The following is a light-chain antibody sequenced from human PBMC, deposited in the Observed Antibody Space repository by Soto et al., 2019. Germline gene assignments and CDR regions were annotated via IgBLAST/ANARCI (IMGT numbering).Light chain of an antibody. Sequence: QSVLTQPPSVSGAPRQRVTISCSGSSSNIGKNVVSWYQQVPGKAPKLLIYYDDLLASGVSDRFSGSKSGTSASLAISGLQSEDEADYYCASWDDSLNGPVFGGGTKLTVL. CDR1: SSNIGKNV. CDR3: ASWDDSLNGPV. V-gene: IGLV1-36*01. CDR2: YDD. J-gene: IGLJ3*02.